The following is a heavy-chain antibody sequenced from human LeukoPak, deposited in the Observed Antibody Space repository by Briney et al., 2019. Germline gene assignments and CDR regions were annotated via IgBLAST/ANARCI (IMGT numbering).Heavy chain of an antibody. J-gene: IGHJ6*02. CDR1: GGSISSYY. CDR2: IYTSGST. Sequence: PSETLSLTCTVSGGSISSYYWSWIRQPAGKGLEWIGRIYTSGSTNYNPSLKSRVTMSVDTSKNQFSLKLSSVTAADTAVYYCARHCSGDNCYFYGMDVWGQGTTVTVSS. D-gene: IGHD2-15*01. V-gene: IGHV4-4*07. CDR3: ARHCSGDNCYFYGMDV.